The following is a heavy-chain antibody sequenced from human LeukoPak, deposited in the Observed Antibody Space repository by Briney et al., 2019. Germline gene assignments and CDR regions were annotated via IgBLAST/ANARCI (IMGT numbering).Heavy chain of an antibody. CDR1: GGSISSSNW. CDR2: IYHSGST. J-gene: IGHJ3*02. V-gene: IGHV4-4*02. CDR3: ARGGYDSSGYGAFDI. D-gene: IGHD3-22*01. Sequence: SGTLSLTCAVSGGSISSSNWWSWVRQPPGKGLEWIGEIYHSGSTNYNPSLKSRVTISVDKSKNQFSLKLSSVTAADTAVYYCARGGYDSSGYGAFDIWGQGTMVTVSS.